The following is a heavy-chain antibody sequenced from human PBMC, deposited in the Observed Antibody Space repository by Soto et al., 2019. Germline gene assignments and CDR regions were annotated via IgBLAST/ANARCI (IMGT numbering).Heavy chain of an antibody. CDR2: MNPDGSTR. D-gene: IGHD2-21*01. CDR3: ARGGEVGAGQYYLDDS. Sequence: EVQLVESGGDLVQPGGSLRLSCVASGFTFSSNWMHWVRQGPGKGLVWVSRMNPDGSTRGYADSVKGRFTISRDNARNTVFLQMSSLRAEDTAVYYCARGGEVGAGQYYLDDSWGQGTLVTVSS. CDR1: GFTFSSNW. V-gene: IGHV3-74*01. J-gene: IGHJ4*02.